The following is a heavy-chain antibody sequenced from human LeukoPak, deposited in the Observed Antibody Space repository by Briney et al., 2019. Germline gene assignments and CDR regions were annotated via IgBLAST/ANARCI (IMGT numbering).Heavy chain of an antibody. D-gene: IGHD3-10*01. CDR1: GGSISSYY. J-gene: IGHJ4*02. Sequence: PSETLSLTCTVSGGSISSYYWSWLRQPPGKGLEWIGYIYYSGSTNYNPSLKSRVTISVDTSKNQFSLKLSSVTAADTAVYYCARGSGVTEYPFDYWGQGTLVTVSS. V-gene: IGHV4-59*01. CDR2: IYYSGST. CDR3: ARGSGVTEYPFDY.